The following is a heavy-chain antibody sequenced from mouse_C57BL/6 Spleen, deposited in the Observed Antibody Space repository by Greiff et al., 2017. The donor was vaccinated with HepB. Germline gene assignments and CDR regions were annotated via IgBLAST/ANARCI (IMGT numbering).Heavy chain of an antibody. Sequence: VKLVESGAELVKPGASVKLSCKASGYTFTEYTIHWVKQRSGQGLEWIGWFYPGSGSNKYNEKFKVKATLTADKSSSTVYMELSRLTSEDSAVYFCVRHKEGDYDSNYCPFADWGQGTPVTVS. J-gene: IGHJ3*01. V-gene: IGHV1-62-2*01. CDR1: GYTFTEYT. CDR2: FYPGSGSN. D-gene: IGHD2-5*01. CDR3: VRHKEGDYDSNYCPFAD.